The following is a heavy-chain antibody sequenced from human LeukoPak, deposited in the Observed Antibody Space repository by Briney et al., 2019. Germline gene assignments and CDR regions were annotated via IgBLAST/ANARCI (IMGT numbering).Heavy chain of an antibody. Sequence: PGGSLRLSCAAFGFTVSSNYMSWVRQAPGKGLEWVSVIYSGGSTYYADSVKGRFTISRDNSKNTLYLQMNSLRAEDTAVYYCARVPEGEMATIGAGAFDIWGQGTMVTVSS. CDR2: IYSGGST. V-gene: IGHV3-66*01. CDR3: ARVPEGEMATIGAGAFDI. D-gene: IGHD5-24*01. CDR1: GFTVSSNY. J-gene: IGHJ3*02.